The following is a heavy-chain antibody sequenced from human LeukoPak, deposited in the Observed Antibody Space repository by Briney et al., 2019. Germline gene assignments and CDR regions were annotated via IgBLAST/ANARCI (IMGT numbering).Heavy chain of an antibody. CDR1: GGSISSYY. V-gene: IGHV4-59*01. CDR2: IYYSGST. J-gene: IGHJ4*02. Sequence: PSETLSLTCTVSGGSISSYYWSWIRQPPGKGLEWIGYIYYSGSTNYNPSLKSRVTIPVDTSKNQFSLKLSSVTAADTAVYYCARVGADYYDSSGYYYRPFSKPYYFDYWGQGTLVTVSS. CDR3: ARVGADYYDSSGYYYRPFSKPYYFDY. D-gene: IGHD3-22*01.